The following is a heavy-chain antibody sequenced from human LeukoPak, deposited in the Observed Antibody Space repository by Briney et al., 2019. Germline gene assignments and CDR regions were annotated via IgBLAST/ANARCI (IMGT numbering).Heavy chain of an antibody. V-gene: IGHV3-13*01. CDR2: IGTALDT. D-gene: IGHD5-24*01. Sequence: GGFLRLSCVASGLIFSSYDFHWIRQARGEGLEWVSGIGTALDTFYADSVKGRFTISRENAKNSLYLQMNRLRAGDTAVYYCARGSSDGFKYAFDIWGQGTRVTVSS. CDR1: GLIFSSYD. J-gene: IGHJ3*02. CDR3: ARGSSDGFKYAFDI.